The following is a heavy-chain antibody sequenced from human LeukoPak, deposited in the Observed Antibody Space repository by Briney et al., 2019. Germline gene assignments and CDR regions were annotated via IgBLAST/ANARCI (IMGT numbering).Heavy chain of an antibody. V-gene: IGHV1-2*02. CDR1: GYTFTGYY. Sequence: GASVKVSCKASGYTFTGYYMHWVRQAPGQGLEWLGWINPNGGGTNYAQKFQGRVTMTRDTSISTAYMELSRLRSDDTAIYYCASGCSSTSCYEYYFDYWGQGAPVTVSS. J-gene: IGHJ4*02. CDR2: INPNGGGT. CDR3: ASGCSSTSCYEYYFDY. D-gene: IGHD2-2*01.